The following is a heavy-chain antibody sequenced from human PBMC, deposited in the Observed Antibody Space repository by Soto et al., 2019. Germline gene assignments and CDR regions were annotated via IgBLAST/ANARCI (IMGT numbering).Heavy chain of an antibody. V-gene: IGHV3-30-3*01. D-gene: IGHD4-17*01. Sequence: RLSCAGSGFTFSNFAMSWVRQAPGKGLEWVAASSYDGSNNFYADSVKGRFIISRDNSKNTLDLQLNTLRAEDTAVYYCAGVFYGGNSVNNYWGQGTPVTVSS. CDR1: GFTFSNFA. J-gene: IGHJ4*02. CDR2: SSYDGSNN. CDR3: AGVFYGGNSVNNY.